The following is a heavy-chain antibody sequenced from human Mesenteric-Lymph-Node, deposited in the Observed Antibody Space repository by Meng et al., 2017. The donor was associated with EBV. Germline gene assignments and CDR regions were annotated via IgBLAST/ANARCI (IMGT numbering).Heavy chain of an antibody. J-gene: IGHJ4*02. CDR3: ANDGSPFDY. D-gene: IGHD5-24*01. Sequence: VSLVQSGAQVEPPGASVKVSCKASGYSFTDYDVDWVPQAPGQGLEWMGRINPKSGDTNYAQRFQGRVNMTRDTSISTAYMELSGLRSDDTAFYYCANDGSPFDYWGQGTLVTVSS. V-gene: IGHV1-2*06. CDR1: GYSFTDYD. CDR2: INPKSGDT.